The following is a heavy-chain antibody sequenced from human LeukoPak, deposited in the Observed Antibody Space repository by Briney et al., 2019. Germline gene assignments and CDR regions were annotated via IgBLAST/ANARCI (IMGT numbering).Heavy chain of an antibody. CDR3: AKEPYYDSSGHRWFDP. CDR1: GFTFSSSA. D-gene: IGHD3-22*01. V-gene: IGHV3-23*01. CDR2: ISGSGGST. Sequence: GGSLRLSCAASGFTFSSSAMSWVHQAPGKGLEWVSAISGSGGSTYYADSVKGRFTISRDNSKNTLYLQMNSLRAEDTAVYYCAKEPYYDSSGHRWFDPWGQGTLVTVSS. J-gene: IGHJ5*02.